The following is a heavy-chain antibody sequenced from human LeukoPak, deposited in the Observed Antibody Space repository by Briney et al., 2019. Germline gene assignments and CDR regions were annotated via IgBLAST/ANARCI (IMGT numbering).Heavy chain of an antibody. CDR3: ARDPVAGLGAFDI. CDR1: GFTFSSYS. CDR2: ISSSSSYI. J-gene: IGHJ3*02. D-gene: IGHD6-19*01. V-gene: IGHV3-21*01. Sequence: GGSLGLSCAASGFTFSSYSMNWVRQAPGKGLEWVSSISSSSSYIYYADSVKGRFTISRDNAKNSLYLQMNSLRAEDTAVYYCARDPVAGLGAFDIWGQGTMVTVSS.